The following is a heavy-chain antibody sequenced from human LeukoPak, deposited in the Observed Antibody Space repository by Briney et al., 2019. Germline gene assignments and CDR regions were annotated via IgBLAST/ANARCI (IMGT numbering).Heavy chain of an antibody. J-gene: IGHJ4*02. CDR1: GFTFSSYA. V-gene: IGHV3-23*01. CDR3: AKDPGSWAVAGTPANY. Sequence: GGSLRLSCAASGFTFSSYAMSWVRQAPGKGLEWVSAISGSGGSTYYADSVKGRFTISRDNSKNTLYLQMNSLRAEDTAVYYCAKDPGSWAVAGTPANYWGQGTLVTVSS. D-gene: IGHD6-19*01. CDR2: ISGSGGST.